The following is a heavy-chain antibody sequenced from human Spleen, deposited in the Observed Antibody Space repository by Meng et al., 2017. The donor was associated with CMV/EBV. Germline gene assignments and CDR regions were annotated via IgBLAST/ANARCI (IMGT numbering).Heavy chain of an antibody. J-gene: IGHJ4*02. V-gene: IGHV1-2*02. D-gene: IGHD2-2*01. CDR1: GYTFTGYY. Sequence: ASVKVSCKASGYTFTGYYMHWVRQAPGQGLEWMGWIDPNSGGTDYAQKFQGRVTMTRDTSISTAYMDLSGLTSDDTAVYYCASASDCSDTSCYYFDYWGQGALVTVSS. CDR2: IDPNSGGT. CDR3: ASASDCSDTSCYYFDY.